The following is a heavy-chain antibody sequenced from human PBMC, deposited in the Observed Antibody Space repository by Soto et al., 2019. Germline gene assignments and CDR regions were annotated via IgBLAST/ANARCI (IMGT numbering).Heavy chain of an antibody. CDR1: GGTFSSYA. Sequence: QVQLVQSGAEVKKPGSSVKVSCKASGGTFSSYAISWVRQAPGQGLEWMGGIIPIFGTANYAQKFQGRVTSTADESTSTASMELSSLRSEDTAVYYCARDGRYSSSWYYFQHWGQGTLVTVSS. V-gene: IGHV1-69*12. D-gene: IGHD6-13*01. CDR2: IIPIFGTA. CDR3: ARDGRYSSSWYYFQH. J-gene: IGHJ1*01.